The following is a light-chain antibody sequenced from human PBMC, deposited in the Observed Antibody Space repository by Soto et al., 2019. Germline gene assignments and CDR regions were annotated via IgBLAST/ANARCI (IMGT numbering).Light chain of an antibody. V-gene: IGKV3-11*01. J-gene: IGKJ4*01. CDR1: QSVSSY. CDR2: DAS. Sequence: EIVLTQSPATLSLSPGERATLSCRASQSVSSYLAWYQQKPGQAPRLLIYDASNRATGIPARFSGSGSGTEFTLTISSLQSEDFAVYYCQQYGRSPLTFGGGTKVDIK. CDR3: QQYGRSPLT.